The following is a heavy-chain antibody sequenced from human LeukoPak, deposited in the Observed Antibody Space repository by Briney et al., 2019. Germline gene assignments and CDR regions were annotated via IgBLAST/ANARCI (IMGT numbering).Heavy chain of an antibody. CDR1: GYSFTSYW. CDR3: ARLGATTGGDAFDI. CDR2: IYPGDSDP. Sequence: GESLKISCKAAGYSFTSYWIGWGRQMPGKGVEWMGIIYPGDSDPRYSPSFQGQVTISADKSISTAYLQWSSLKASDTAMYYCARLGATTGGDAFDIWGQGTMVTVSS. J-gene: IGHJ3*02. V-gene: IGHV5-51*01. D-gene: IGHD1-26*01.